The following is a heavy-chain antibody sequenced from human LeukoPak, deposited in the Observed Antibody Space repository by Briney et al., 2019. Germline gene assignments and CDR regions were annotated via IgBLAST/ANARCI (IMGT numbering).Heavy chain of an antibody. Sequence: PSETLSLTCAVYGGSFSNSNYHWGWIRQPPGKGLEWIGKIYFTETYSNPSLKSRVTISMDTSKNQFSLKLSSVTAADTAVFYCARISGPYYYAVDVWGQGTTVTVSS. J-gene: IGHJ6*02. CDR2: IYFTET. CDR1: GGSFSNSNYH. V-gene: IGHV4-39*01. CDR3: ARISGPYYYAVDV. D-gene: IGHD3-10*01.